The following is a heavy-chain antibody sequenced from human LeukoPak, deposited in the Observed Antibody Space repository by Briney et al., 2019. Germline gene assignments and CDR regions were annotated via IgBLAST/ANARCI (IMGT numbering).Heavy chain of an antibody. CDR3: ARAKLLGFPSYGMDV. V-gene: IGHV4-39*07. Sequence: SETLSLTCTVSGGSISSSSYYWGWIRQPPGKGLEWIGSIYYSGSTNYNPSLKSRVTISVDTSKNQFSLKLSSVTAADTAVYYCARAKLLGFPSYGMDVWGQGTTVTVSS. J-gene: IGHJ6*02. CDR2: IYYSGST. CDR1: GGSISSSSYY. D-gene: IGHD2-15*01.